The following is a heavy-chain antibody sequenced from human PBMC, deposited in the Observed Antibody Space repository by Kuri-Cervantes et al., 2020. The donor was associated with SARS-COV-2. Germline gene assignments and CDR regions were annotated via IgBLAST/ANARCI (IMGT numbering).Heavy chain of an antibody. Sequence: GESLKISCAASGFTFSSYTMNWVRQAPGKGLEWVAVIWYDGSNKYYADSVKGRFTISRDNSKNTLYLQMNSLRAEDTAVYYCARDSRIAVSGDLDYWGQGTLVTVSS. CDR1: GFTFSSYT. V-gene: IGHV3-33*08. D-gene: IGHD6-19*01. J-gene: IGHJ4*02. CDR3: ARDSRIAVSGDLDY. CDR2: IWYDGSNK.